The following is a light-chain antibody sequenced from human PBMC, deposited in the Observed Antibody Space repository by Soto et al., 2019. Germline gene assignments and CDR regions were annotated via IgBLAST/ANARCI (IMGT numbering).Light chain of an antibody. CDR3: CSYAGSYTFEV. Sequence: QSVLTQPRSVSGSPGQSVTISCTGTSSDVGGYNYVSWYQHHPGKAPKLMIYDVSKRPSGVPDRFSGSKSGNTASLTIPGLQAEDEADYYCCSYAGSYTFEVFGTGTKVTVL. V-gene: IGLV2-11*01. CDR2: DVS. CDR1: SSDVGGYNY. J-gene: IGLJ1*01.